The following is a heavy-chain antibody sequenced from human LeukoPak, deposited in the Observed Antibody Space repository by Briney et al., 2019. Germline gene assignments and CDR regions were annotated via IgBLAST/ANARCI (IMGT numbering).Heavy chain of an antibody. D-gene: IGHD4-11*01. J-gene: IGHJ4*02. CDR1: GFTFGSYA. Sequence: GGALRLSCSASGFTFGSYAMSWFRQAPGKGVEWVSGISDIGRAYYAGSVKGRFIISRDNSKNMLYVQVNNLGAEDTAIYYCARERDSAFDSWGQGTLVTVFS. CDR2: ISDIGRA. V-gene: IGHV3-23*01. CDR3: ARERDSAFDS.